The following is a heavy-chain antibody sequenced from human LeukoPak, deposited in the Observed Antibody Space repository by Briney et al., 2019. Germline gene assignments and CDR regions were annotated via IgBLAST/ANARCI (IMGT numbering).Heavy chain of an antibody. J-gene: IGHJ4*02. V-gene: IGHV4-34*01. D-gene: IGHD3-3*01. Sequence: SETLSLTCAVYGGSFSGYYWSWIRQPPGKGLEWIGVINHSGSTNYNPSLKSRVTISVDTSKNQFSLKLSSVTAADTAVYYCARGHSITIFGVVISTRWYFDYWGQGTLVTVSS. CDR3: ARGHSITIFGVVISTRWYFDY. CDR2: INHSGST. CDR1: GGSFSGYY.